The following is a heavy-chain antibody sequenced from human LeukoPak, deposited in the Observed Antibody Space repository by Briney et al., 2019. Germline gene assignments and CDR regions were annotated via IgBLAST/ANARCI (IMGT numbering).Heavy chain of an antibody. Sequence: GGSLRPSFAASGFTLDDYGMSWVRQVPGKGLEWVSGINWNGGGTAYADSVKGRFTISRDNAKKSLYLQMNSLRVEDTAFYYCARDGSGWYSDCWGQGTLVTVSS. D-gene: IGHD6-19*01. CDR2: INWNGGGT. V-gene: IGHV3-20*03. CDR1: GFTLDDYG. CDR3: ARDGSGWYSDC. J-gene: IGHJ4*02.